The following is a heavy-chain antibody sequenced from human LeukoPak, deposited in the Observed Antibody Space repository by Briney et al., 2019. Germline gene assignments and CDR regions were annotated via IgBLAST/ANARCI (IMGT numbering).Heavy chain of an antibody. Sequence: SETLSLTCAVYGGSFSGYYWGWIRQPPGKGLEWIGSIYYSGSTYYNPSLKSRVTISVDTSKNQFSLKLSSVTAADTAVYYCARLPDRYNLGRAFDIWGQGTMVTVSS. D-gene: IGHD5-24*01. V-gene: IGHV4-39*01. CDR3: ARLPDRYNLGRAFDI. CDR1: GGSFSGYY. J-gene: IGHJ3*02. CDR2: IYYSGST.